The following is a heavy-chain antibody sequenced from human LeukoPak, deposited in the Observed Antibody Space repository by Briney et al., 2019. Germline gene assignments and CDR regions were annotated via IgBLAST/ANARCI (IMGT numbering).Heavy chain of an antibody. Sequence: GGSLRLSCAASGFTFSSYSMNWVRQAPGKGLEWVSYISSSSSTKYYADSVKGRFTISRDNAKNSLYLQMNSLRAEDTAVYYCARGSSSGWYLDYWGQGTLVTVSS. V-gene: IGHV3-48*04. CDR2: ISSSSSTK. J-gene: IGHJ4*02. D-gene: IGHD6-19*01. CDR1: GFTFSSYS. CDR3: ARGSSSGWYLDY.